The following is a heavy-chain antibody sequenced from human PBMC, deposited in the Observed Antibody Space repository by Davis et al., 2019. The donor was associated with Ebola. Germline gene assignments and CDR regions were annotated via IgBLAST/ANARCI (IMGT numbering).Heavy chain of an antibody. D-gene: IGHD1-14*01. CDR3: AKDLRLTHAFDI. J-gene: IGHJ3*02. V-gene: IGHV3-30*18. CDR1: GFTFSSYG. CDR2: ISYDGSNK. Sequence: GGSLRLSCAASGFTFSSYGMHWVRQAPGKGLEWVAVISYDGSNKYYADSVKGRFTISRDNSKNTLYLQMNSLRAEDTAVYYCAKDLRLTHAFDIWGQGTMVTASS.